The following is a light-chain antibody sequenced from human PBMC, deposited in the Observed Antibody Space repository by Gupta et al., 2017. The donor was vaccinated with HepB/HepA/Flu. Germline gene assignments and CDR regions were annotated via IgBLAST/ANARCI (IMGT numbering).Light chain of an antibody. V-gene: IGKV2-30*02. CDR3: MQGTHWPYT. Sequence: VVMSQSPLSLPVALGQPASITCRSSQSVVHLNWFHQRPGQSPRRLIYEVSKRDSGVPDRFSGSGSGTDFTLKISRVEAEDVGIYYCMQGTHWPYTFGQGTKLEI. J-gene: IGKJ2*01. CDR2: EVS. CDR1: QSVVH.